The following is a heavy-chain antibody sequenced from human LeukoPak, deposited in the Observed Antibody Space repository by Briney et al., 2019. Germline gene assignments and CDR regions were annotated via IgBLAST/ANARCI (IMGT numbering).Heavy chain of an antibody. CDR2: IIPIFGTA. D-gene: IGHD2-2*01. CDR1: GGTFSSYA. J-gene: IGHJ6*02. Sequence: SVKVSCKASGGTFSSYAISWVRQAPGQGPEWMGGIIPIFGTANYAQKFQGRVTITADESTSTAYMELSSLRSEDTAVYYCAREDIVVVPGEAHYYYYGMDVWGQGTTVTVSS. CDR3: AREDIVVVPGEAHYYYYGMDV. V-gene: IGHV1-69*13.